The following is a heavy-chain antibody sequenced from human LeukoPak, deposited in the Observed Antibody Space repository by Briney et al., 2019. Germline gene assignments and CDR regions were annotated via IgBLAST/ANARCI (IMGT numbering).Heavy chain of an antibody. CDR2: IYYSGST. CDR1: GGSISSYY. J-gene: IGHJ3*02. CDR3: ARETYYDILTGHDAFDI. D-gene: IGHD3-9*01. V-gene: IGHV4-59*01. Sequence: SETLSLTCTVSGGSISSYYWSWIRQPPGKGLEWIGYIYYSGSTNYNPSLKSRVTISVDTSKNQFSLKLSSVTAADTAVYYCARETYYDILTGHDAFDIWGQGTMVTVSS.